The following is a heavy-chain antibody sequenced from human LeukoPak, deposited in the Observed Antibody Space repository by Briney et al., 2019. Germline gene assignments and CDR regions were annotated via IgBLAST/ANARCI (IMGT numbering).Heavy chain of an antibody. V-gene: IGHV4-30-4*01. CDR3: ARRTSSGWYYFDY. D-gene: IGHD6-19*01. Sequence: SQTLSLTCTVSGDSINNGDYYWSWIRQPPGKGLEWIGHIEYSGTTSYNPSLKRRLTISVDTSKNQFSLKLSSVTAADTAVYYCARRTSSGWYYFDYWGQGTLVTVSS. J-gene: IGHJ4*02. CDR1: GDSINNGDYY. CDR2: IEYSGTT.